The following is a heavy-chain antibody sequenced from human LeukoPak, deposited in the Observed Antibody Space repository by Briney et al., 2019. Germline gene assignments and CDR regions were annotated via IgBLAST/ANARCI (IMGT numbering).Heavy chain of an antibody. V-gene: IGHV3-66*01. CDR3: ARGPRGFDP. CDR2: IYSGGST. Sequence: PGGSLRLSCAASGFTVSSNYMTWVRQAPGKGLEWVSVIYSGGSTDYTDSVMGRFTISRDNSKNTLYLEMNSLRAEDTAVYFCARGPRGFDPWGQGTLVTVSS. J-gene: IGHJ5*02. CDR1: GFTVSSNY.